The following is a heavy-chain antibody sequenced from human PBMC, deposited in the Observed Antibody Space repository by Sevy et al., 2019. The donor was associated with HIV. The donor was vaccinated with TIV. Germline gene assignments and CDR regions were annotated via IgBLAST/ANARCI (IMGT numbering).Heavy chain of an antibody. CDR1: GFTFSSYS. Sequence: GGSLRLSCAASGFTFSSYSMNWVRQAPGKGLEWVSYISSSSSTIYYADSVKDRFTISRDNAKNSLYLQMNSLRDEDSAGYYWARGGYYDSSGQTADYWGQGTLVTVSS. J-gene: IGHJ4*02. V-gene: IGHV3-48*02. CDR2: ISSSSSTI. D-gene: IGHD3-22*01. CDR3: ARGGYYDSSGQTADY.